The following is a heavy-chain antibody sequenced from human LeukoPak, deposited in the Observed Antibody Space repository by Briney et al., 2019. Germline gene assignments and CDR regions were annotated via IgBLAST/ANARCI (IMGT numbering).Heavy chain of an antibody. CDR2: INHSGST. V-gene: IGHV4-34*01. Sequence: SETLSLTCAVYGGSFSGYYWSWIRQPPGKGLEWIGEINHSGSTNYNPSLKSRVTISVDTSKNQFPLKLSSVTAADTAVYYCARGRAAAAYWGQGTLVTVSS. CDR1: GGSFSGYY. D-gene: IGHD6-13*01. J-gene: IGHJ4*02. CDR3: ARGRAAAAY.